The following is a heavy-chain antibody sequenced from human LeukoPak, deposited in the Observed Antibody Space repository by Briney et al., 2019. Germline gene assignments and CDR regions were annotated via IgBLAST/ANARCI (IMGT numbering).Heavy chain of an antibody. CDR2: IRQGGTEK. D-gene: IGHD6-19*01. CDR3: ARYQNRAVTGAFDL. J-gene: IGHJ3*01. V-gene: IGHV3-7*01. CDR1: GFTFSIHS. Sequence: GGSLRLSCAASGFTFSIHSMSWVRQAPGKGLEWVANIRQGGTEKYYVDSVKGRFTISRDNAKNSLYLQMNSLRAEDTAVYYCARYQNRAVTGAFDLWGQGTMVIVSS.